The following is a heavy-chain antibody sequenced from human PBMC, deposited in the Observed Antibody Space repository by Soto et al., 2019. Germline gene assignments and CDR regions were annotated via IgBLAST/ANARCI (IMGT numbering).Heavy chain of an antibody. D-gene: IGHD3-22*01. CDR3: ARQFDSDTTGYYYAY. CDR2: IMPIFGSA. V-gene: IGHV1-69*13. CDR1: GGSFSRST. Sequence: ASVKVSCKASGGSFSRSTISWLRQAPGQGLEWMGGIMPIFGSANYAQKFQGRVTITADENTHTVYMELTGLRSEDTAVYYCARQFDSDTTGYYYAYWGQGTLVTVSS. J-gene: IGHJ4*02.